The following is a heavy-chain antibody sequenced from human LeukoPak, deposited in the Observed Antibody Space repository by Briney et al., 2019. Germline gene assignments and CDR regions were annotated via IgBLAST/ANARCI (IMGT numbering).Heavy chain of an antibody. CDR1: GFTFSSYA. D-gene: IGHD6-19*01. J-gene: IGHJ5*02. V-gene: IGHV3-64*01. CDR3: ARLPAETRIAVAGTSP. Sequence: AGGSLRLSCAASGFTFSSYAMHWVRQAPGKGLEYVSAISSNGGSTYYANSVKGRFTISRDNSKNTLYLQMGSLRAEDTAVYYCARLPAETRIAVAGTSPWGQGTLVTVSS. CDR2: ISSNGGST.